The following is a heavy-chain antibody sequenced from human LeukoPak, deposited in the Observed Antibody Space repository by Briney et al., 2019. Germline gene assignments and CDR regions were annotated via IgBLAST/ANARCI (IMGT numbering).Heavy chain of an antibody. CDR3: ARDVDRSSWYYFDY. Sequence: ASVKVSCKASGYSFTSYGISWVRQAPGQGLEWMGWISGYNGNTNYAQKFQGRVTMTTDTSTSTAYMELRSLRSDDTAVYYCARDVDRSSWYYFDYWGQGTLVTVSS. J-gene: IGHJ4*02. V-gene: IGHV1-18*01. CDR2: ISGYNGNT. D-gene: IGHD6-13*01. CDR1: GYSFTSYG.